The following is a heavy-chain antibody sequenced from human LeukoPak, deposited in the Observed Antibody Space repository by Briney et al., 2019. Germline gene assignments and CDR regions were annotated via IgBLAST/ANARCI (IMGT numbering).Heavy chain of an antibody. CDR3: ARVADTAMNYFDY. Sequence: SETLSLTCTVSRASISSGDYYWSWIRQPPGKGLEWIGDVYYSGSTYYNTSLKSRLTISVDTSKNQFSLKLSSVTAADTAVYYCARVADTAMNYFDYWGQGTLVTVSS. CDR1: RASISSGDYY. D-gene: IGHD5-18*01. V-gene: IGHV4-30-4*08. J-gene: IGHJ4*02. CDR2: VYYSGST.